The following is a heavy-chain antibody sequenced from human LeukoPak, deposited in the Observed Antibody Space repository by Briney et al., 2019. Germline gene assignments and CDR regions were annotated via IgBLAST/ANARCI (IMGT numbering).Heavy chain of an antibody. Sequence: ASVKVSCKVSGYTLTELSMHWVRQAPGKGLEWMGGFDPEDGETFYAQKFQGRVTMTEDTSTDTAYMELSSLRSEDTAVYYCATDYYYDSSGSYYTVDYWGQGTRVTVSS. CDR1: GYTLTELS. J-gene: IGHJ4*02. CDR2: FDPEDGET. V-gene: IGHV1-24*01. CDR3: ATDYYYDSSGSYYTVDY. D-gene: IGHD3-22*01.